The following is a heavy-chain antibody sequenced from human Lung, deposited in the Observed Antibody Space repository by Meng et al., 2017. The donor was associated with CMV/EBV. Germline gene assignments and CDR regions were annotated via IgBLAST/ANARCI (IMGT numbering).Heavy chain of an antibody. CDR3: ARDGGGNFYGSVGYDF. D-gene: IGHD3-22*01. J-gene: IGHJ4*02. Sequence: SVKVSFKASGYTFTSYDINWVRQATGQGLEWLGWMNPNSGNTGYAQKFQGRVTLTTNISISTAYMELRSLRSDDTAVYYCARDGGGNFYGSVGYDFWGQGTXVTVYS. V-gene: IGHV1-8*01. CDR1: GYTFTSYD. CDR2: MNPNSGNT.